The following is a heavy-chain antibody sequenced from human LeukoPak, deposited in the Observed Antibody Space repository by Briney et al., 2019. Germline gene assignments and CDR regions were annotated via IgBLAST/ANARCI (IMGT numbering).Heavy chain of an antibody. Sequence: ASVKVSCKASGYTFTSYGISWVRQAPGQGLEWMGWISAYNGNTNYAQKLQGRVTMTTDTSTSTAYMELRSLRSDDTAVYYCARGPLRGGNYDKAFDIWGQGTMVTVSS. CDR3: ARGPLRGGNYDKAFDI. D-gene: IGHD1-7*01. CDR2: ISAYNGNT. CDR1: GYTFTSYG. V-gene: IGHV1-18*01. J-gene: IGHJ3*02.